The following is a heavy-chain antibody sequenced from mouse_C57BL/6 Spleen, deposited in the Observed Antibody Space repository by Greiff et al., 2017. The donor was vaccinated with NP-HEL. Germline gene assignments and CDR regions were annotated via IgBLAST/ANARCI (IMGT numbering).Heavy chain of an antibody. CDR3: ARDLGSSPYYYAMDY. Sequence: EVKLMESGGGLVKPGGSLKLSCAASGFTFSSYAMSWVRQTPEKRLAWVATISDGGSYTYYPDNVKGRFTISRDNAKNNLYLQMSHLKSEDTAMYYCARDLGSSPYYYAMDYWGQGTSVTVSS. V-gene: IGHV5-4*01. D-gene: IGHD1-1*01. CDR2: ISDGGSYT. J-gene: IGHJ4*01. CDR1: GFTFSSYA.